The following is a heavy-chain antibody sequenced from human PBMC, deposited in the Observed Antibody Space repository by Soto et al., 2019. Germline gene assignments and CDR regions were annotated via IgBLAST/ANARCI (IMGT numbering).Heavy chain of an antibody. CDR2: MNPNSGNT. Sequence: GASVKVSCKAPGYTFTSYDINWVRQATGQGLEWMGWMNPNSGNTGYAQKFQGRVTMTRNTSISTAYMELSSLRSEDTAVYYCAIAKRGKSSIAAPPYYYYYYMDVWGKGTTVTVSS. V-gene: IGHV1-8*01. CDR3: AIAKRGKSSIAAPPYYYYYYMDV. CDR1: GYTFTSYD. J-gene: IGHJ6*03. D-gene: IGHD6-6*01.